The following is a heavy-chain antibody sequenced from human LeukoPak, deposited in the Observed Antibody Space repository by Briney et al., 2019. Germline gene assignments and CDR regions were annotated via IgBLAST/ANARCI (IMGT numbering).Heavy chain of an antibody. CDR2: IVISGGSA. Sequence: GGSPRLSCAASGITFSNAAIHWVRQAPGKRLEWVSGIVISGGSAFYADSVKGRFVISKDTSENTVYLQMNSLRADDTAVYFCAKEVALVVVRGQRGGHFFDFWGQGALVTVSS. D-gene: IGHD3-10*01. CDR3: AKEVALVVVRGQRGGHFFDF. V-gene: IGHV3-23*01. J-gene: IGHJ4*02. CDR1: GITFSNAA.